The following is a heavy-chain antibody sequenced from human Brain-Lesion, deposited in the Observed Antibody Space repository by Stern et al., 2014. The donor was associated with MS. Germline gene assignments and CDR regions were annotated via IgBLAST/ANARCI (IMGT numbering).Heavy chain of an antibody. CDR2: INPNTGGT. J-gene: IGHJ6*02. D-gene: IGHD3-3*01. CDR3: ARDQRGITIFGVVTDYYYLGMDV. Sequence: QVQLVQSGAEVKKPGASVKVSCKTSGYIFTGYYIHWVRQAPGQGLGWMAWINPNTGGTKYEQKVQGRVTMSRATSISTAYVELSSLTTDDTAVYYCARDQRGITIFGVVTDYYYLGMDVWGQGTTVTVSS. CDR1: GYIFTGYY. V-gene: IGHV1-2*02.